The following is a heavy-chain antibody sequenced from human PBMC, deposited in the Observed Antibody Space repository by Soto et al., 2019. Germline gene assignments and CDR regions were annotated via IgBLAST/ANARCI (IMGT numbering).Heavy chain of an antibody. D-gene: IGHD6-19*01. CDR2: IYHSGST. Sequence: PSETLSLTCAVSGGSISSSNWWSWVRQPPGKGLEWIGEIYHSGSTNYNPSLKSRVTISVDKSKNQFSLKLSSVTAADTAVYYCARVSNSSGWFPYYYYGMDVWGQGTTVTVSS. J-gene: IGHJ6*02. CDR1: GGSISSSNW. CDR3: ARVSNSSGWFPYYYYGMDV. V-gene: IGHV4-4*02.